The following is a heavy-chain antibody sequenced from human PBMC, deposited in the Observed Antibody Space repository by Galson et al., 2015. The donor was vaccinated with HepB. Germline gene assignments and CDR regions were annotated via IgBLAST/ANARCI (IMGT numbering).Heavy chain of an antibody. V-gene: IGHV3-21*01. Sequence: SLRLSCAASGFTFSSYSMDWVRQAPGKGLEWVSSISSSSSYIYYADSVKGRFTISRDNAKNSLYLQMNSLRAEDTAVYYCARDRAIYGSGRLTRDYGMDVWGQGTTVTVSS. J-gene: IGHJ6*02. CDR2: ISSSSSYI. CDR1: GFTFSSYS. CDR3: ARDRAIYGSGRLTRDYGMDV. D-gene: IGHD3-10*01.